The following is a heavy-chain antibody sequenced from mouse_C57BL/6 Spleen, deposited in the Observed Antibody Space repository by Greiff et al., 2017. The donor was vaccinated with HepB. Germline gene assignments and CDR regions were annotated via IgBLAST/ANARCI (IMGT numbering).Heavy chain of an antibody. D-gene: IGHD4-1*01. CDR2: IDPSDSET. CDR1: GYTFTSYW. V-gene: IGHV1-52*01. Sequence: QVQLQQPGAELVRPGSSVKLSCKASGYTFTSYWMHWVKQRPIQGLEWIGNIDPSDSETHYNQKFKDKATLTVDKSSSTAYMQLSSLTSEDSAVYYCAREDWDPGYFDVWGTGTTVTVSS. J-gene: IGHJ1*03. CDR3: AREDWDPGYFDV.